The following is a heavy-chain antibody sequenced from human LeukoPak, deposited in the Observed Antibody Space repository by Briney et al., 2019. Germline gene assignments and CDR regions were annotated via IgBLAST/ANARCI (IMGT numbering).Heavy chain of an antibody. Sequence: DSAKVACKASGYPFTNYGISWVRQVPGQGLEWMGWISNYNGYTKYADKFQGRVTMTTDTSTTTAHMELRSLRSGDTAVYYCARDLGAAGWTSSGWFRTPDYWGQGTLVTVSS. CDR2: ISNYNGYT. D-gene: IGHD6-19*01. V-gene: IGHV1-18*01. J-gene: IGHJ4*02. CDR1: GYPFTNYG. CDR3: ARDLGAAGWTSSGWFRTPDY.